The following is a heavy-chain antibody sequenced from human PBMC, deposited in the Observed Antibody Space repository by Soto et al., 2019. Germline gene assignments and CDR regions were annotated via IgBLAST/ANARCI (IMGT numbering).Heavy chain of an antibody. D-gene: IGHD6-13*01. Sequence: QVQLLQSGAEVKKPGSSVRVSCTASGDIFTRYSFSWVRQAPGQGLEWMGGVIPVFGTSNYGQKFQGRVTITADKSTSTAFMESSGLRSDDTAIYYCAGAPAGDYYYYYKLDVWGQGTAVTVS. CDR1: GDIFTRYS. CDR3: AGAPAGDYYYYYKLDV. V-gene: IGHV1-69*06. J-gene: IGHJ6*02. CDR2: VIPVFGTS.